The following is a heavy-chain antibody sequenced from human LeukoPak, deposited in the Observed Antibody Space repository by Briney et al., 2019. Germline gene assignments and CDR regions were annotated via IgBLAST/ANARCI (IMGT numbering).Heavy chain of an antibody. Sequence: PSETLSLTCTVSGGSISSYYWSWIRQPPGKGLEWIGYMFYSGSTNYNPSLKSRVTISVDTSKNQFSLKLSSVTAADTAVYYCARGRYYGYWGQGTLVTVSS. CDR2: MFYSGST. D-gene: IGHD2/OR15-2a*01. V-gene: IGHV4-59*12. CDR1: GGSISSYY. J-gene: IGHJ4*02. CDR3: ARGRYYGY.